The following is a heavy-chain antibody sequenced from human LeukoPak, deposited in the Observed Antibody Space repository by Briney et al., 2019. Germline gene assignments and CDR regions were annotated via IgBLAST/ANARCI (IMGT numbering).Heavy chain of an antibody. CDR1: GFTFSSYA. D-gene: IGHD3-3*01. CDR2: ISSSNSYI. CDR3: ARGSDYYDFWSGD. V-gene: IGHV3-21*01. Sequence: GGSLRLSCAASGFTFSSYAMSWVRQAPGKGLEWVSSISSSNSYIYYADSVKGRFTISRDNAKNSLYLQMNSLRAEDTAVYYCARGSDYYDFWSGDWGQGTLVTVSS. J-gene: IGHJ4*02.